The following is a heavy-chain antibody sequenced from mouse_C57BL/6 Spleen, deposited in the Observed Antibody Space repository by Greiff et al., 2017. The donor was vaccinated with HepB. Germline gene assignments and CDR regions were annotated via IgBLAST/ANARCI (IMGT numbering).Heavy chain of an antibody. J-gene: IGHJ2*01. Sequence: EVQVVESGGDLVKPGGSLKLSCAASGFTFSSYGMSWVRQTPDKRLEWVATISSGGSYTYYPDSVKGRFTISRDNAKNTLYLQMSSLKSEDTAMYYCARRGLLDYFDYWGQGTTLTVSS. CDR2: ISSGGSYT. V-gene: IGHV5-6*01. D-gene: IGHD2-3*01. CDR3: ARRGLLDYFDY. CDR1: GFTFSSYG.